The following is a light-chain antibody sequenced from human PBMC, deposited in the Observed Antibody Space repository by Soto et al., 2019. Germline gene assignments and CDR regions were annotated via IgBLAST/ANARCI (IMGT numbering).Light chain of an antibody. CDR3: QQYNTDSRI. V-gene: IGKV1-5*03. J-gene: IGKJ1*01. CDR1: QSIDSW. CDR2: KAS. Sequence: DIQMTQSPSTLSASVGDRVTITCRASQSIDSWLAWYQQKPGKAPKLLIYKASTLKSGVPSRFSGSGSGTEFSLSINSLQPADFATYYCQQYNTDSRIFGQGTRVEVK.